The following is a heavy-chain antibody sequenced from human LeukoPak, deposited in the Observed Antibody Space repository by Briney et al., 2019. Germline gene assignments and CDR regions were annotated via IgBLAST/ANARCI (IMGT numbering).Heavy chain of an antibody. CDR2: ISAYNGNT. Sequence: ASVKVSCKASGYTFTSYGISWVRQAPGQGLEWMGWISAYNGNTNDAQKLQGRVTMTTDTSTSTAYMELRSLRSDDTAVYYCARGGYYDSSGYYRAFDIWGQGTMVTVSS. J-gene: IGHJ3*02. CDR1: GYTFTSYG. CDR3: ARGGYYDSSGYYRAFDI. D-gene: IGHD3-22*01. V-gene: IGHV1-18*01.